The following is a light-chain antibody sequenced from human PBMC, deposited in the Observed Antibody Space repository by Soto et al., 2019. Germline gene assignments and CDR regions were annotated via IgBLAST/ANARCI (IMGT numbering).Light chain of an antibody. CDR1: QTVLYSSNNKNY. J-gene: IGKJ3*01. CDR3: QQHYSIPLT. CDR2: WAS. Sequence: DIVMTQSPDSLAVSLGERATINCKSSQTVLYSSNNKNYLAWYQKKPGQPPKLLIYWASTRESGVPDRFSGSGFATDFTLTISSLQAEDVEVYYCQQHYSIPLTFGPGTKVDIK. V-gene: IGKV4-1*01.